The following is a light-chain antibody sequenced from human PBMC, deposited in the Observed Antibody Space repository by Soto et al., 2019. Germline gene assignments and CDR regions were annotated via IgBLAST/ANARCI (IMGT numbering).Light chain of an antibody. CDR3: QQSYSTPPIT. Sequence: DIQLTQSPSSLSASVGDRVTITCSARQTISSFLNWYQQKPGKAPRLLIYTTSTLQTGVPSRFSGSGSGTLFTLTITNLQPDDFATYYCQQSYSTPPITFGQGTRLEI. CDR1: QTISSF. V-gene: IGKV1-39*01. J-gene: IGKJ5*01. CDR2: TTS.